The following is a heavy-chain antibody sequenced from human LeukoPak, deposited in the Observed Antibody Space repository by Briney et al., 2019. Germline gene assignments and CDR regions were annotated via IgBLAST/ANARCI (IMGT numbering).Heavy chain of an antibody. CDR2: FDPEDGET. D-gene: IGHD2-2*01. CDR1: GYTLTELS. CDR3: ATALAAYCSSTSCYYYYYMDV. V-gene: IGHV1-24*01. Sequence: ASVKVSCKVSGYTLTELSMHWVRQAPGKGLEWMGGFDPEDGETIYAQKFQGRVTMTEDTSTDTAYMELSSLRSEDTAVYYCATALAAYCSSTSCYYYYYMDVWGKGTTVTVSS. J-gene: IGHJ6*03.